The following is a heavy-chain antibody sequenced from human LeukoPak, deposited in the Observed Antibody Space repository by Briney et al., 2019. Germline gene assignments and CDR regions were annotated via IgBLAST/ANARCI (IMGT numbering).Heavy chain of an antibody. CDR3: AREGYYGSGSPPSLYFDY. Sequence: GGSLGLSCAASGFTFGNYVIHWVRQAPGKGLEWVAVTSSDLNVKLYADSVKGRFTISGDNSRSTLYLQMNSLRPEDTAIYYCAREGYYGSGSPPSLYFDYWGQGTLVTVSS. CDR2: TSSDLNVK. CDR1: GFTFGNYV. D-gene: IGHD3-10*01. J-gene: IGHJ4*02. V-gene: IGHV3-30-3*01.